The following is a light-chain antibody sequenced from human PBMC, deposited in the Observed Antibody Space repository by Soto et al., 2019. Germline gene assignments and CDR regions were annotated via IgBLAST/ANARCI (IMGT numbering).Light chain of an antibody. J-gene: IGKJ1*01. V-gene: IGKV1-5*01. Sequence: DIQMTQSPSTLSASVGDRVTITCRASQSISSWLAWYQQKPGKAPKLLIYDASSLESGVPSRFSGSGSGIEFTLTISSLQPDDFATYYCQQYNSYSYGFGQGTKVEIK. CDR2: DAS. CDR3: QQYNSYSYG. CDR1: QSISSW.